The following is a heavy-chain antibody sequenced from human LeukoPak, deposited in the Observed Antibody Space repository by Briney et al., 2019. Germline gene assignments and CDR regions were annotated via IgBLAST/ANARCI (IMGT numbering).Heavy chain of an antibody. CDR1: GYTFTSYA. CDR2: INPNSGGT. J-gene: IGHJ6*03. CDR3: ARAAGDNYYYYYYMDV. V-gene: IGHV1-2*02. D-gene: IGHD1-26*01. Sequence: GASVKVSCKASGYTFTSYAMHWVRQAPGQRLEWMGWINPNSGGTNYAQKFQGRVTMTRDTSISTAYMELSRLRSDDTAVYYCARAAGDNYYYYYYMDVWGKGTTVTVSS.